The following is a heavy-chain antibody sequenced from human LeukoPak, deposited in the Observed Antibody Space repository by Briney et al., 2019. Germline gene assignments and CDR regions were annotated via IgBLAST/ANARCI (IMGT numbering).Heavy chain of an antibody. CDR2: IIPIFGTA. CDR3: AQFPTTYCSSTRASCYDVDY. Sequence: GASVKVSCKASGYTFTSYGISWVRQAPGQGLEWMGGIIPIFGTANYAQKFQGRVTITADESTSTAYMELSSLRSEDTAVYYCAQFPTTYCSSTRASCYDVDYWGQGTLVTVSS. V-gene: IGHV1-69*13. CDR1: GYTFTSYG. D-gene: IGHD2-2*01. J-gene: IGHJ4*02.